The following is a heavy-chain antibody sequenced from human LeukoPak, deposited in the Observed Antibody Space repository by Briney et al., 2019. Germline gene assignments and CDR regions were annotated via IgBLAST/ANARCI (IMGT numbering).Heavy chain of an antibody. CDR2: IKQDGSVE. CDR3: ARGGYSFDY. J-gene: IGHJ4*02. Sequence: GGSLRLSCAASGFTYTNYWMAWVRQAPGKGLQWVASIKQDGSVEYYVDSVKGRFTISRDNAKNSLDLQMNSLRVEDTAVYYCARGGYSFDYLGQGTLVTVSS. D-gene: IGHD5-12*01. CDR1: GFTYTNYW. V-gene: IGHV3-7*01.